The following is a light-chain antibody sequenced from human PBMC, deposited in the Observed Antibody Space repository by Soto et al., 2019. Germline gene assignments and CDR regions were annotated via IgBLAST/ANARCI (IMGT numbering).Light chain of an antibody. J-gene: IGKJ4*01. V-gene: IGKV3-11*01. Sequence: LTQSPAALSLSPGARAKLSCRASQSVSSDVAWYPKKPGQDPRLLIYDASNRATGIPARFSGSGSGTDFNLTICSLQAEDGIVDCCEQRRNWTLTFGGGTKV. CDR1: QSVSSD. CDR2: DAS. CDR3: EQRRNWTLT.